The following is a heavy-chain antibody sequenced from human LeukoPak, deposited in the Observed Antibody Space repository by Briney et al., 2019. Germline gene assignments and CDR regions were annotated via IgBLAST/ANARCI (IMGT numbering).Heavy chain of an antibody. CDR3: ARPYYYDSSGYPLYYFDY. D-gene: IGHD3-22*01. CDR1: GYSFTSYW. J-gene: IGHJ4*02. Sequence: GESLKISCKGSGYSFTSYWIGWVRQVPGKGLEWMGIIYPGDSDTRYSPSFQGQVTISADKSISTAYLQWSSLKASDTAMYYCARPYYYDSSGYPLYYFDYWGQGTLVTVSS. CDR2: IYPGDSDT. V-gene: IGHV5-51*01.